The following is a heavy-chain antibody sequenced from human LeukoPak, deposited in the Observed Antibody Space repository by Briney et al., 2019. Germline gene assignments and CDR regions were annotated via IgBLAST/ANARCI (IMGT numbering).Heavy chain of an antibody. CDR2: ISDSGGST. Sequence: GGSLRLSCAASGFTFSSYAVSWVRQAPGKGLVWVSAISDSGGSTQYADSVKGRFTISRDNSKNTLYLQMNSLRAEDTAVYYCAKGSSNWRDYYYFDYWGQGTLVTVSS. V-gene: IGHV3-23*01. CDR1: GFTFSSYA. CDR3: AKGSSNWRDYYYFDY. J-gene: IGHJ4*02. D-gene: IGHD6-13*01.